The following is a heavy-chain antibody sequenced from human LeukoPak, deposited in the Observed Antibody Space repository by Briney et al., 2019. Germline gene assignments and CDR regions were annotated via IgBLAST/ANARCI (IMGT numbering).Heavy chain of an antibody. CDR2: IYFSGST. D-gene: IGHD3-10*01. Sequence: PSETLSLTCTVSGGSIRSDNYYWGWIRQPPGKGLEWIGNIYFSGSTYYNPSLKSRVTISVDTSKNQFSLKLSSVTAADIRSSGSYYNETSNWFDPWGQGTLVTVSS. CDR3: YYNETSNWFDP. CDR1: GGSIRSDNYY. V-gene: IGHV4-39*07. J-gene: IGHJ5*02.